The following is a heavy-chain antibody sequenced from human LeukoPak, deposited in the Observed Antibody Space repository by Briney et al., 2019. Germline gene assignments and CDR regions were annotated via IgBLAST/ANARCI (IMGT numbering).Heavy chain of an antibody. V-gene: IGHV1-18*01. J-gene: IGHJ4*02. CDR2: ISAYNGNT. D-gene: IGHD4-17*01. CDR3: ARAYGDYSGPDFDY. CDR1: GYTFTSYG. Sequence: ASVKVSCKASGYTFTSYGISWVRQAPGQGLEWMGWISAYNGNTNYAQKLQGRVTMTTDTSTSTAYTELRSLRSDDTAVYYCARAYGDYSGPDFDYWGQGTLVTVSS.